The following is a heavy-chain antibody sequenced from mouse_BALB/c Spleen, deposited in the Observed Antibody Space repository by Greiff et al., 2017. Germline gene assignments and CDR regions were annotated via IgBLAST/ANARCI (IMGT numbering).Heavy chain of an antibody. J-gene: IGHJ2*01. CDR3: AREGGHVRYYFDY. CDR2: INSNGGST. Sequence: EVKLVESGGGLVQPGGSLKLSCAASGFTFSSYGMSWVRQTPDKRLELVATINSNGGSTYYPDSVKGRFTISRDNAKNTLYLQMSSLKSEDTAMYYCAREGGHVRYYFDYWGQGTTLTVSS. CDR1: GFTFSSYG. D-gene: IGHD6-1*01. V-gene: IGHV5-6-3*01.